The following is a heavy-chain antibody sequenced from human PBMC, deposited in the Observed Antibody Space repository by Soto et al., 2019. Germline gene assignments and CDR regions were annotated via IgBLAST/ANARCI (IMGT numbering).Heavy chain of an antibody. CDR3: ARWGRPGTSDSTGYYYKDYYYYYGIDV. CDR2: ISAYNGNT. J-gene: IGHJ6*02. Sequence: SVNVSCNASGYTFTSYGISWVRQAPGQGLEWMGGISAYNGNTNYAQKLQGRVTMTTDTSASTAYMELRSLRSDDTAVYYCARWGRPGTSDSTGYYYKDYYYYYGIDVWCQGTTVT. D-gene: IGHD3-22*01. V-gene: IGHV1-18*04. CDR1: GYTFTSYG.